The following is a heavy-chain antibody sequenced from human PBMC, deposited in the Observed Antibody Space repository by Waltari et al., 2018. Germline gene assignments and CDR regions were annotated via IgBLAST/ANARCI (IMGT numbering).Heavy chain of an antibody. Sequence: QVQLVQSGAEVKKPGSSVKVSCKASGGTFSSYAIRWVRQAPGQGLDWMGGIIPIFGTANYAQKFQCRGTITADKSTSTAYMELSSLRSEDTAVYYCARGVGSRLWFGEYWGQGTLVTVSS. CDR1: GGTFSSYA. CDR3: ARGVGSRLWFGEY. V-gene: IGHV1-69*14. D-gene: IGHD3-10*01. J-gene: IGHJ4*02. CDR2: IIPIFGTA.